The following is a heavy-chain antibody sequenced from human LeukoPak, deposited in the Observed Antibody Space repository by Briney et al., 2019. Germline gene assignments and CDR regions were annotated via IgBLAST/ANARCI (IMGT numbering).Heavy chain of an antibody. CDR2: IIAYNGNT. CDR1: GYTFTSYG. Sequence: PGASVKVSCKASGYTFTSYGISWVRQAPGQGLEWMGWIIAYNGNTNYAQKLQGRVTMTTDTSTSTAYMELRSLRSDDTAVYYCARAEPMGPQSPYGMDVWGQGTTVTVSS. V-gene: IGHV1-18*01. CDR3: ARAEPMGPQSPYGMDV. D-gene: IGHD1-14*01. J-gene: IGHJ6*02.